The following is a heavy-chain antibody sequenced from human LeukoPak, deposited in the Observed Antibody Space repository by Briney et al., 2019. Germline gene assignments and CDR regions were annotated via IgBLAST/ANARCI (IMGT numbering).Heavy chain of an antibody. CDR2: INHSGST. D-gene: IGHD1-14*01. V-gene: IGHV4-34*01. CDR1: GGSFSGYY. Sequence: SETLSLTCAVYGGSFSGYYWSWIRQPPGKGLEWIGEINHSGSTNYNPSLKSRVTISVDTSKNQFSLKLNSMTAADTAVYYCARNHYFDYWGQGTLVTVSS. J-gene: IGHJ4*02. CDR3: ARNHYFDY.